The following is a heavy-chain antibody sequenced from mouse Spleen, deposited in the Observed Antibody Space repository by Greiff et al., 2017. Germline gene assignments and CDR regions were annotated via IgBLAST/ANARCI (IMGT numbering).Heavy chain of an antibody. J-gene: IGHJ4*01. CDR2: ISSGGSYT. CDR1: GFTFSSYA. V-gene: IGHV5-9-3*01. D-gene: IGHD2-1*01. CDR3: ARQGGNYGYYYALDY. Sequence: EVQGVESGGGLVKPGGSLKLSCAASGFTFSSYAMSWVRQTPEKRLEWVATISSGGSYTYYPDSVKGRFTISRDNAKNTLYLQMSSLRSEDTAMYYCARQGGNYGYYYALDYWGQGTSVTVSS.